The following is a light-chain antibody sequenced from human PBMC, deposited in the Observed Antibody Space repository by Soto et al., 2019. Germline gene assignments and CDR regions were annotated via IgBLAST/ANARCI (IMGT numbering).Light chain of an antibody. CDR1: ELGHES. Sequence: SYELTQPPSVSVSPGQTASITCSGHELGHESTSWYQQKTGQSPVMVIYQDRKRPSGIPERFSASNSGNAATLTISGTQAMDEADYYCQGWDSNTAVVFGGGTKLTVL. V-gene: IGLV3-1*01. J-gene: IGLJ2*01. CDR3: QGWDSNTAVV. CDR2: QDR.